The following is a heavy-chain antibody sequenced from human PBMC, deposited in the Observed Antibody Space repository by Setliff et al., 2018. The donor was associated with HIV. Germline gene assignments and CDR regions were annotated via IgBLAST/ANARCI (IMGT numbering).Heavy chain of an antibody. CDR2: IYKSGSS. J-gene: IGHJ4*02. Sequence: SETLSLTCTVSGGSISGTYYWNWIRQPAGKGLEWVGRIYKSGSSNANLSLKSRVTMSVDTSRNQFSLTLKSVTAADTAVYYCARADCTSTSCFFGLGGGFFDSWGRGALVTVSS. V-gene: IGHV4-4*07. D-gene: IGHD2-2*01. CDR1: GGSISGTYY. CDR3: ARADCTSTSCFFGLGGGFFDS.